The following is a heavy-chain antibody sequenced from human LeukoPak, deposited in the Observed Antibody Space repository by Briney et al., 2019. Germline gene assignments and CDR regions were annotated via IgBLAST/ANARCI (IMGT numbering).Heavy chain of an antibody. Sequence: ASVKVSCKASGYTFTSYDINWVRQATGQGLEWMGWMNPNSGNTGYAQKFQSRVTMTRNTSISTAYMELSSLRSEDTAVYYCARGLSVVTRAAPGYWGQGTLVTVSS. CDR1: GYTFTSYD. J-gene: IGHJ4*02. CDR2: MNPNSGNT. D-gene: IGHD4-23*01. CDR3: ARGLSVVTRAAPGY. V-gene: IGHV1-8*01.